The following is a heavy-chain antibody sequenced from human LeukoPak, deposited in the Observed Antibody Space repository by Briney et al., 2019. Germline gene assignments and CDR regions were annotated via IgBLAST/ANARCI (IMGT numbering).Heavy chain of an antibody. CDR3: ARGPGGGEGPRDSSGYYDY. Sequence: ASVKVSCKASGYTVTGYYMHWVRQAPGQGLEWMGWINPNSGGTNYPQKFQGRVTMTRDTSISTAYMELSRLRSDDTAVYYCARGPGGGEGPRDSSGYYDYWGQGTLVTVSS. CDR1: GYTVTGYY. D-gene: IGHD3-22*01. CDR2: INPNSGGT. V-gene: IGHV1-2*02. J-gene: IGHJ4*02.